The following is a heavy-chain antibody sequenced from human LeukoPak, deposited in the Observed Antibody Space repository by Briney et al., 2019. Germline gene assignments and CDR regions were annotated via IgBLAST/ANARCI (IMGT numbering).Heavy chain of an antibody. D-gene: IGHD3-10*01. CDR2: IYTSGST. CDR3: ARDSGIFQNKRYYYYGMDV. Sequence: PSETLSLTCTVSGGSISSYYWSWIRQPAGKGLEWIGRIYTSGSTNYNPSLKSRVTMSVDTSRNQFSLKLSSVTAADTAVYYCARDSGIFQNKRYYYYGMDVWGQGTTVTVSS. CDR1: GGSISSYY. J-gene: IGHJ6*02. V-gene: IGHV4-4*07.